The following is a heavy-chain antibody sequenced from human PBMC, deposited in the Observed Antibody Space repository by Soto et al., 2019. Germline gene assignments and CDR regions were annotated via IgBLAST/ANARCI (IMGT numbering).Heavy chain of an antibody. J-gene: IGHJ4*02. V-gene: IGHV4-39*01. D-gene: IGHD2-8*01. CDR3: VRVEMYAGEFTPNFDR. Sequence: LSLTCTVSGDSLRSSYHYWGWIRQLPGKGLEWIGSIYYTGNTYYNPSLKSRVSISVDMATNEISLRLRAESIADTAVYYCVRVEMYAGEFTPNFDRWGRGALVTVSS. CDR1: GDSLRSSYHY. CDR2: IYYTGNT.